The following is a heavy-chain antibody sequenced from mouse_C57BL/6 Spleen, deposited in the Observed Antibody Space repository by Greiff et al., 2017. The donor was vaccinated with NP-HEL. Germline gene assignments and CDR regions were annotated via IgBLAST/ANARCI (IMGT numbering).Heavy chain of an antibody. Sequence: LQESGAELARPGASVKLSCKASGYTFTSYGISWVKQRTGQGLEWIGEIYPRSGNTYYNEKFKGKATLTADKSSSTAYMELRSLTSEDSAVYFCARSGGNWDAWFAYWGQGTLVTVSA. CDR2: IYPRSGNT. CDR1: GYTFTSYG. CDR3: ARSGGNWDAWFAY. D-gene: IGHD4-1*01. V-gene: IGHV1-81*01. J-gene: IGHJ3*01.